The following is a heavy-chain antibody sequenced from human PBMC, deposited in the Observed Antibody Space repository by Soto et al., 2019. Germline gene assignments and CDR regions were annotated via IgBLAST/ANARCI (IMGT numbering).Heavy chain of an antibody. V-gene: IGHV2-5*01. Sequence: QITLKESGPTLVNPTQTLTLTCTFSGFSLFTDGVNVAWIRQSPGKAPEWLANIYWNEDRRYRPSLRNRLTITXDTSXNXXVLTMTNMGPXDTAXXXXXXRDAKGAYDSWGQGTLVTVSS. CDR2: IYWNEDR. CDR3: XXRDAKGAYDS. D-gene: IGHD3-3*01. CDR1: GFSLFTDGVN. J-gene: IGHJ5*02.